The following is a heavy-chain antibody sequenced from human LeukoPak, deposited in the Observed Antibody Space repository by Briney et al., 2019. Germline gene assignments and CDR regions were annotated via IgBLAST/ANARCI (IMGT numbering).Heavy chain of an antibody. CDR3: ARDYYDSSGSSWFDP. V-gene: IGHV3-23*01. CDR1: GFTFSSYA. D-gene: IGHD3-22*01. Sequence: GGSLRLSCAASGFTFSSYAMSWVRQAPGKGLEWVSAISGSGGSTYYADSVKGRFTISRDNAKNSLYLQMNSLRAKDTALYYCARDYYDSSGSSWFDPWGQGTLVTVSS. CDR2: ISGSGGST. J-gene: IGHJ5*02.